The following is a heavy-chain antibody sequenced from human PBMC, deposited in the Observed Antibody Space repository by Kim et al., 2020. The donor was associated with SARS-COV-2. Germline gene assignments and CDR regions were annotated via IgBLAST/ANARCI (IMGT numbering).Heavy chain of an antibody. V-gene: IGHV3-73*01. CDR3: TRIRGTPFAFWDAFDI. Sequence: GGSLRLSCAASGFTFSDSPMHWVRQASGKGLEWVGRIRSKANSYATAYAATVRGRFIISRDDSKNTAYLQMNSLKTEDTAVYYCTRIRGTPFAFWDAFDIWGQGTMVTVSS. CDR1: GFTFSDSP. CDR2: IRSKANSYAT. J-gene: IGHJ3*02. D-gene: IGHD1-1*01.